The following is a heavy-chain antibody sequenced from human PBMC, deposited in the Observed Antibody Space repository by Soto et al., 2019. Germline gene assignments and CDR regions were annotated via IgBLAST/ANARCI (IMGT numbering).Heavy chain of an antibody. CDR2: IYYSGST. D-gene: IGHD1-26*01. J-gene: IGHJ4*02. V-gene: IGHV4-31*03. CDR3: ARDFRVGATDYFDY. CDR1: GGSISSGGYY. Sequence: QVQLQESGPGLVKPSQTLSLTCTVSGGSISSGGYYWSWIRQHPGKGLEWIGYIYYSGSTYYNPSLKSRVIISVDTSKNQFSLKLSSVTAADTAVYYCARDFRVGATDYFDYWGQGTLVTVSS.